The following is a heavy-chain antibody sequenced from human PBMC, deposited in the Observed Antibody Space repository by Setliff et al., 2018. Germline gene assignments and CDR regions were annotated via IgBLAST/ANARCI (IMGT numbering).Heavy chain of an antibody. D-gene: IGHD3-22*01. CDR1: GFNFNSYW. CDR3: ARDRISRYYDSGAHAFDI. V-gene: IGHV3-7*03. J-gene: IGHJ3*02. CDR2: IKGDGSEK. Sequence: PGGSLRLSCAGSGFNFNSYWMSWVRQAPGKGLEWVANIKGDGSEKFYLDSVKGRFTISRDNAKNSLYLQMNSLRAEDTAVYYCARDRISRYYDSGAHAFDIWGQGTMVTVSS.